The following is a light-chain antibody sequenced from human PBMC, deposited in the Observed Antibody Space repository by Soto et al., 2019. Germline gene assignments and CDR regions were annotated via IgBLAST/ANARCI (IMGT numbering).Light chain of an antibody. V-gene: IGLV2-23*02. J-gene: IGLJ1*01. Sequence: QSVLTQPASVSGSPGQSITISCTGTSSDVGSYNLVSWCQQHPGKAPKLMIYEVSKRPSGVSNRFSGSKSGNTASLTISGLQAEDEADYYCCSYAGSSTWVFGTGTKLTVL. CDR2: EVS. CDR3: CSYAGSSTWV. CDR1: SSDVGSYNL.